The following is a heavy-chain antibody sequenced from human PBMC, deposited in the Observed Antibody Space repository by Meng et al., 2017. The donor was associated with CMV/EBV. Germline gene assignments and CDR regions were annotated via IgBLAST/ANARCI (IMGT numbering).Heavy chain of an antibody. J-gene: IGHJ4*02. CDR2: VDPEDGET. Sequence: KVSGYTFTDYYMHWVQQAPGKGLEWMGLVDPEDGETIYAEKFQGRVTITADTSTDTAYMELSSLRSEDTAVYYCATVINSGSYYDMDYWGQGTLVTVSS. V-gene: IGHV1-69-2*01. CDR1: GYTFTDYY. D-gene: IGHD1-26*01. CDR3: ATVINSGSYYDMDY.